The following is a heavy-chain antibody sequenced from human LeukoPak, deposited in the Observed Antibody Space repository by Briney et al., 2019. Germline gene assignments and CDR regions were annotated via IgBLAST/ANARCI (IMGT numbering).Heavy chain of an antibody. J-gene: IGHJ5*02. Sequence: GASVKVSCKASGYTFTGYYMHWVRQAPGQGLEWMGWINPNSGGTNYAQKFQGRVTMTRDTSISTAYMELSRLRSEDTAVYYCASGTTVTSRGGWFDPWGQGTLVTVSS. CDR1: GYTFTGYY. D-gene: IGHD4-17*01. V-gene: IGHV1-2*02. CDR2: INPNSGGT. CDR3: ASGTTVTSRGGWFDP.